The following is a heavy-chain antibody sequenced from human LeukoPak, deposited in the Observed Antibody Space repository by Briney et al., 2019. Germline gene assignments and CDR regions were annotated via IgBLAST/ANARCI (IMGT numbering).Heavy chain of an antibody. J-gene: IGHJ4*02. D-gene: IGHD3-22*01. V-gene: IGHV1-69*13. Sequence: SVNVSCKACGGTFSRYAISWLRQAPGQGLEWMGGIIPIFGTANYAQKLQGRVTITAAEYTSTAYMELSSLTSEDTAVYYCARETYYDSSGYMVDWGQGTLVTVS. CDR1: GGTFSRYA. CDR2: IIPIFGTA. CDR3: ARETYYDSSGYMVD.